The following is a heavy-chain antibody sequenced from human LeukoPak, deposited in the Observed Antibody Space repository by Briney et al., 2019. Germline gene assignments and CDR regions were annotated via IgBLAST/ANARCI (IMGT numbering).Heavy chain of an antibody. CDR3: ARRRHQLPVYWYFDL. CDR2: IYTSGST. V-gene: IGHV4-4*07. CDR1: GGSISSYY. D-gene: IGHD2-2*01. J-gene: IGHJ2*01. Sequence: SETLSLTCTVSGGSISSYYWSWIRQPAGKGLEWIGRIYTSGSTNYNPSLKSRVTMPVDTSKNQFSLKLSSVTAADTAVYYCARRRHQLPVYWYFDLWGRGTLVTVSS.